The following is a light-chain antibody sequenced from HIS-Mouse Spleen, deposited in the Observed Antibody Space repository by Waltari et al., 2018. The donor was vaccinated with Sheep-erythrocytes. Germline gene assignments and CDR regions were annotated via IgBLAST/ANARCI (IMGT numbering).Light chain of an antibody. CDR3: QAWDSSTVV. CDR2: QDS. Sequence: SYELTQPPSVSVSPGQTASITVPGDKLGAKYACWYQQKPGQSPVLVIYQDSKRPSGIPERFSGSNSGNTATLTISGTQAMDEADYYCQAWDSSTVVFGGGTKLTVL. CDR1: KLGAKY. V-gene: IGLV3-1*01. J-gene: IGLJ2*01.